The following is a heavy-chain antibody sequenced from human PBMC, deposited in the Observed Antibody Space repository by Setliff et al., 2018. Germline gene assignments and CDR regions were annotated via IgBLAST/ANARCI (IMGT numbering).Heavy chain of an antibody. Sequence: KPSETLSLTCTVSGASLSSGTYYWSWIRQHPGKGLEWIGYIYYSGSTSYYNPSLKSRVTISVDTSKNQFSLKLSSVTAADTAVYYCARGRAGHSGHWGQGTLVTVSS. CDR3: ARGRAGHSGH. V-gene: IGHV4-31*03. D-gene: IGHD6-19*01. CDR1: GASLSSGTYY. J-gene: IGHJ4*02. CDR2: IYYSGSTS.